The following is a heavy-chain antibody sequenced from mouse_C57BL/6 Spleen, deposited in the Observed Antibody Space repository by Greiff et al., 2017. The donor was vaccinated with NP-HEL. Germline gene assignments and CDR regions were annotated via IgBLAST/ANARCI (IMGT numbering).Heavy chain of an antibody. CDR1: GYTFTSYW. J-gene: IGHJ2*01. CDR2: IDPSDSYT. Sequence: QVQLQQPGAELVMPGASVKLSCKASGYTFTSYWMHWVKQRPGQGLEWIGEIDPSDSYTNYNQKFKGKSTLTVDNSSSTAYMQLSSLTSEDSAVYYCARSRSLDYWGQGTTLTVSS. V-gene: IGHV1-69*01. CDR3: ARSRSLDY.